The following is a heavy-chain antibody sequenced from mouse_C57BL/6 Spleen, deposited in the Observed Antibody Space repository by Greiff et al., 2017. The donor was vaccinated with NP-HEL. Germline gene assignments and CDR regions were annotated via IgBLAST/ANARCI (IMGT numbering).Heavy chain of an antibody. J-gene: IGHJ4*01. Sequence: QVQLQQSGAELVKPGASVKLSCKASGYTFTSYWMHWVKQRPGKGLEWIGMIHPKSGSTNYNEKFKSKATLTVDKSSSTAYMQHSSLTSEDSAVYYCARSYGSRDYYAMDYWGQGTSVTVSS. V-gene: IGHV1-64*01. CDR3: ARSYGSRDYYAMDY. D-gene: IGHD1-1*01. CDR2: IHPKSGST. CDR1: GYTFTSYW.